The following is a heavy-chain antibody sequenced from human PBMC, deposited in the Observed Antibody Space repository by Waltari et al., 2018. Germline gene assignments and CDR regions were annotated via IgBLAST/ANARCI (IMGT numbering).Heavy chain of an antibody. V-gene: IGHV4-59*01. Sequence: QVQLQESGPGLVKPSETLSLTCTVSGGSISSYYWSWIRQPPGKGLEWIGYIYYSGSTNYNPSLKSRVTISVDTSKNQFSLKLSSVTAADTAVYYCARSILWFDPWGQGTLVTVSS. CDR1: GGSISSYY. D-gene: IGHD2-21*01. J-gene: IGHJ5*02. CDR3: ARSILWFDP. CDR2: IYYSGST.